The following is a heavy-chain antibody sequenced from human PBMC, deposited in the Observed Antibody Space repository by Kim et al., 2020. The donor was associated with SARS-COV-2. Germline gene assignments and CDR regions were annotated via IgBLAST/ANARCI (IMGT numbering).Heavy chain of an antibody. V-gene: IGHV1-69*04. D-gene: IGHD2-15*01. CDR3: AGGRRGGSYFDY. Sequence: NYAPKCQGRVTITADKSTSTAYMVLSSLRYEDTAVYYCAGGRRGGSYFDYWGQGTRVTVSS. J-gene: IGHJ4*02.